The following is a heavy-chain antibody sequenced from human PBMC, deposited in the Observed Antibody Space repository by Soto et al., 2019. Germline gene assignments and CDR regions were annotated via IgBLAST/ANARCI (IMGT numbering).Heavy chain of an antibody. Sequence: PSETLSLTCDVSGGSISSGRYSWSWIRQPPGKGLEWIGYIYHSGSTYYNPSLKSRVTISVDRSKNQFSLKLSSVTAADTAVYYCARGAIAVAGTARWDWLDPWGQGTLVTVSS. CDR2: IYHSGST. CDR1: GGSISSGRYS. D-gene: IGHD6-19*01. J-gene: IGHJ5*02. CDR3: ARGAIAVAGTARWDWLDP. V-gene: IGHV4-30-2*01.